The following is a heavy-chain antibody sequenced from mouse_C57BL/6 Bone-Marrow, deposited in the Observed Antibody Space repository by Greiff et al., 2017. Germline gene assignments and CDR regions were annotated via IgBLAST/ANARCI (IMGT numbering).Heavy chain of an antibody. Sequence: QVQLQQSGAELMKPGASVKLSCKATGYTFTGYWIEWVKQRPGHGLEWIGEILPGSGSTNYNEKFKGKATFTADTASNTAYMQLSSLTTEDSAIYYCARSGPSYYGSTDWYFDVWGTGTTVTGSS. J-gene: IGHJ1*03. CDR2: ILPGSGST. V-gene: IGHV1-9*01. CDR3: ARSGPSYYGSTDWYFDV. D-gene: IGHD1-1*01. CDR1: GYTFTGYW.